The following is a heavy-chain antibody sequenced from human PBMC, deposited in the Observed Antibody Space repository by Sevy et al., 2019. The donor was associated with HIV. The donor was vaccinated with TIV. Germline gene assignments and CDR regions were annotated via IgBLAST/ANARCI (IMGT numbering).Heavy chain of an antibody. CDR1: GFNIESYW. CDR2: IKEDDTVK. J-gene: IGHJ4*02. CDR3: VRAIQSEGSF. D-gene: IGHD2-2*02. Sequence: GSLRLSCAASGFNIESYWMNWVRQAPGKPLEWVANIKEDDTVKYYVDSVQGRFTIFRDNGRNLVYLVMNNLRVEDTALYYCVRAIQSEGSFWGQGTLVTVSS. V-gene: IGHV3-7*04.